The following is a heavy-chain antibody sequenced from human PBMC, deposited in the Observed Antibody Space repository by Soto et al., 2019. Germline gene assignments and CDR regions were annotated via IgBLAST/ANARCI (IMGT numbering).Heavy chain of an antibody. D-gene: IGHD6-19*01. CDR2: IKSKTDGGTT. V-gene: IGHV3-15*07. Sequence: GGSLRLSCAASGFTFSNAWMNWVRQAPGKGLEWVGRIKSKTDGGTTDYAAPVKGRFTISRDDSKNTLYLQMNSLKTEDTAVYYCTTDNIAVAGTFNYWGQGTLVTVSS. CDR1: GFTFSNAW. CDR3: TTDNIAVAGTFNY. J-gene: IGHJ4*02.